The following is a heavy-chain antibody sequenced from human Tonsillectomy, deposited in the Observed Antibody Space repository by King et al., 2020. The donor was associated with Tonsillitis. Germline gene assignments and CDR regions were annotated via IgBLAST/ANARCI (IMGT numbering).Heavy chain of an antibody. Sequence: VQLVESGGGLVKPGGSLRLSCAASGFTFSNAWMTWVRQAPGKGLEWVGRIKSKTDGGTTDYAAPVKGRLTISRDDSKNTLYLQMNSLKTEDTAVYYCTTDTSTGYYYYYYYGMDVWGQGTTVTVSS. CDR2: IKSKTDGGTT. D-gene: IGHD6-19*01. V-gene: IGHV3-15*01. CDR3: TTDTSTGYYYYYYYGMDV. J-gene: IGHJ6*02. CDR1: GFTFSNAW.